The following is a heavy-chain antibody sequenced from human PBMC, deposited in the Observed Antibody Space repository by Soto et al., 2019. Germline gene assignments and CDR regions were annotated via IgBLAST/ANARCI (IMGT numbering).Heavy chain of an antibody. CDR3: ARQGKVYYYDSSSQPGNFDY. V-gene: IGHV3-33*01. CDR2: IWYDGSNK. Sequence: QVQLVESGGGVVQPGRSLRLSCAASGFTFSSYGMHWVRQAPGKGLEWVAVIWYDGSNKYYADSVKGRFTISRDNSKNTLYLQMNSLRAEDTAVYYCARQGKVYYYDSSSQPGNFDYWGQGTLVTVSS. D-gene: IGHD3-22*01. J-gene: IGHJ4*02. CDR1: GFTFSSYG.